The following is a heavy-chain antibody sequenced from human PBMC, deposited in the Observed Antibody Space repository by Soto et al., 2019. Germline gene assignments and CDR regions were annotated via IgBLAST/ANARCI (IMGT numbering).Heavy chain of an antibody. D-gene: IGHD3-3*02. Sequence: QLQLQESGPGLVKPSETLSLTCTVSGGSISSSSYYWGWIRQPPGKGLEWIGSIYYSGSTYYNPSLKSRVPXSXDXPKNQFSLKLSSVTAADTAVYYCASPKIAFYNWFDPWGQGTLVTVSS. V-gene: IGHV4-39*01. CDR3: ASPKIAFYNWFDP. CDR1: GGSISSSSYY. J-gene: IGHJ5*02. CDR2: IYYSGST.